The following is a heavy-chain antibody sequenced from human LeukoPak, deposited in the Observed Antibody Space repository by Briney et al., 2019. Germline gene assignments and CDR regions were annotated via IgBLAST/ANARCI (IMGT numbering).Heavy chain of an antibody. Sequence: QPGGSLRLSCAASRFTFSSYAMHWVRQAPGKGLEYVSAISSNGGSTYYANSVKGRFTISRDNSKNTLYLQMGSLRAEDMAVYYCARGVLGGDYYFDYWGQGTLVTVSS. J-gene: IGHJ4*02. D-gene: IGHD2-21*01. CDR3: ARGVLGGDYYFDY. CDR1: RFTFSSYA. CDR2: ISSNGGST. V-gene: IGHV3-64*01.